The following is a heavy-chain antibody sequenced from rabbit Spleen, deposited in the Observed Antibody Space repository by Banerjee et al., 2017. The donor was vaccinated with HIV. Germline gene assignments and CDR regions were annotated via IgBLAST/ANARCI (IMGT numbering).Heavy chain of an antibody. CDR3: ARDRAWNSGTGYPDLDL. J-gene: IGHJ4*01. Sequence: QEQLEESGGDLVKPEGSLTLTCTASGFTISSSYWICWVRQAPGKGLEWIACIYNGDGSTYYASWVKGRFTISKTSSTTVTLQMTSLTAADTAIYFCARDRAWNSGTGYPDLDLWGPGTLVTVS. V-gene: IGHV1S45*01. CDR1: GFTISSSYW. D-gene: IGHD1-1*01. CDR2: IYNGDGST.